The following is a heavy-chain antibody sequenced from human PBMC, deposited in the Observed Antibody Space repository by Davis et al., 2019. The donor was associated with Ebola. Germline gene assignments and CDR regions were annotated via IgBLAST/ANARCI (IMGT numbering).Heavy chain of an antibody. CDR1: GGSISSSY. Sequence: MPSETLSLTCTVSGGSISSSYWSWVRQPPGQGLEWIAEIDHSGTTNYNSSLKSRVTISVDTSKNQFSLQLISVTAADTGVYYCAFVGVNTKGDARDIWGQGTKVIVSS. V-gene: IGHV4-34*01. CDR2: IDHSGTT. CDR3: AFVGVNTKGDARDI. D-gene: IGHD1-26*01. J-gene: IGHJ3*02.